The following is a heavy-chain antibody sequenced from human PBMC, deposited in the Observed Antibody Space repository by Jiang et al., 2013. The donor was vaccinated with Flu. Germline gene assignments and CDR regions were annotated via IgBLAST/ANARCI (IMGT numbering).Heavy chain of an antibody. Sequence: GQGLEWMGWISAYNGNTNYAQKLQGRVTMTTDTSTSTAYMELRSLRSDDTAVYYCARLYCDFWSGYPGEGKEYYFDYWGQGTLVTVSS. D-gene: IGHD3-3*01. J-gene: IGHJ4*02. CDR3: ARLYCDFWSGYPGEGKEYYFDY. V-gene: IGHV1-18*01. CDR2: ISAYNGNT.